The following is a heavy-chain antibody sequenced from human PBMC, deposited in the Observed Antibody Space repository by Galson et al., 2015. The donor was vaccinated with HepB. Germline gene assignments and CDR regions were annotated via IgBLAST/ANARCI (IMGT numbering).Heavy chain of an antibody. Sequence: SLRLSCAASGFTFSSFALHWVRQAPGKGLEWVAVISYDGSNKSYAGSVKGRFTISRDNSKNTLDLQMDSLRSEDTAVYYCAREDVTIFGVVFPLGGLSDWGQGTLVTVSS. CDR1: GFTFSSFA. CDR3: AREDVTIFGVVFPLGGLSD. J-gene: IGHJ4*02. CDR2: ISYDGSNK. D-gene: IGHD3-3*01. V-gene: IGHV3-30*04.